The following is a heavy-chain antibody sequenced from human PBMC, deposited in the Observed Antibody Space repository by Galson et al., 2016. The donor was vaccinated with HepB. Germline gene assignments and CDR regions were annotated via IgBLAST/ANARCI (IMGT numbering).Heavy chain of an antibody. D-gene: IGHD6-6*01. CDR2: IKPDGSEK. V-gene: IGHV3-7*01. J-gene: IGHJ4*02. CDR1: GFTFSNYW. CDR3: EAVSSSSGEDFDY. Sequence: SLRLSCAASGFTFSNYWMTWVRQAPGKGLVWVATIKPDGSEKFYADSVQGRFTISRDNAKNSLYLQMNSLRAEDTAVYYCEAVSSSSGEDFDYWGQGTLVTVSS.